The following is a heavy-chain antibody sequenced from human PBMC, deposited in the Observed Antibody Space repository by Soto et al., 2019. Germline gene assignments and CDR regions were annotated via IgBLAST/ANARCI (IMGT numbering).Heavy chain of an antibody. CDR2: IYYSGST. CDR1: GGSISSSSYY. Sequence: SETLSLTCTVSGGSISSSSYYWGWIRQPPGKGLEWIGSIYYSGSTYYNPSLKSRVTISVDTSKNQFSLKLSSVTAADTAVYNCARQTTYYDFWSGYGWFDPWGQGTLVTVSS. CDR3: ARQTTYYDFWSGYGWFDP. J-gene: IGHJ5*02. D-gene: IGHD3-3*01. V-gene: IGHV4-39*01.